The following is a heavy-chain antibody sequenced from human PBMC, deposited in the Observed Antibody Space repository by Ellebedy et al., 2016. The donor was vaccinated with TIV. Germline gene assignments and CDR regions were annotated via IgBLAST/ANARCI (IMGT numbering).Heavy chain of an antibody. V-gene: IGHV3-48*01. D-gene: IGHD3-16*01. CDR2: ISGSGSDNI. J-gene: IGHJ3*02. CDR1: GFTFSTYS. Sequence: PGGSLRLSCAASGFTFSTYSMHWVRQAPGKGLEWVSYISGSGSDNIYYADSVKGRFTISRDNAKNSVYLQMNSLGGEDTAVYYCAKEGVGALPGDVFDIWGQGTVVTVSS. CDR3: AKEGVGALPGDVFDI.